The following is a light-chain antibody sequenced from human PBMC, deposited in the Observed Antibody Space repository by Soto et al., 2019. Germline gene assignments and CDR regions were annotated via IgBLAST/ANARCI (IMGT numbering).Light chain of an antibody. J-gene: IGLJ1*01. V-gene: IGLV3-1*01. Sequence: SYELTQPPSVSVSPGQTASITCSADKLEDKYVSWYQQKPGQSPVLVIYQDNKRPSGIPERFSGSNSGNTATLTISGTQAMDEADYYCQAWDSSLGFFGPGTKVTVL. CDR2: QDN. CDR1: KLEDKY. CDR3: QAWDSSLGF.